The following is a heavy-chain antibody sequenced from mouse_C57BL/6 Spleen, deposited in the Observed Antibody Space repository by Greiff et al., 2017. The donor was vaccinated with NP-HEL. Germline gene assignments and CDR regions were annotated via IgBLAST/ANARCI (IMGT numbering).Heavy chain of an antibody. J-gene: IGHJ4*01. V-gene: IGHV1-42*01. CDR2: INPSTGGT. D-gene: IGHD1-1*01. CDR3: AKYYYGSSSAMDY. Sequence: VQLKESGPELVKPGASVKISCKASGYSFTGYYMNWVKQSPEKSLEWIGEINPSTGGTTYNQKFKAKATLTVDKSSSTAYMQLKSLTSEDSAVYYCAKYYYGSSSAMDYWGQGTSVTVSS. CDR1: GYSFTGYY.